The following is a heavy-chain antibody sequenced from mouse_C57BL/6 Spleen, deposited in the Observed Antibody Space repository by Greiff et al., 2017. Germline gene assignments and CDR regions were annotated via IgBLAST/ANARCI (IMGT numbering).Heavy chain of an antibody. J-gene: IGHJ2*01. Sequence: EVKVVESGPGLAKPSQTLSLTCSVTGYSITSAYWNWIRKFPGNKLEYIGYISYSGSTYYNPSLKSRISITRDTSKNQYYLQLNSVTTEDTATYCGARVMGNGFDYWGQGTTLTVSS. CDR3: ARVMGNGFDY. V-gene: IGHV3-8*01. CDR2: ISYSGST. D-gene: IGHD2-1*01. CDR1: GYSITSAY.